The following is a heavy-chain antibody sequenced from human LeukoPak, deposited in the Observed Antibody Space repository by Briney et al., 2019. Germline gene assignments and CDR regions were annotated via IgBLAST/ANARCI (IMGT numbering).Heavy chain of an antibody. CDR1: GFTFSDYY. V-gene: IGHV3-11*04. D-gene: IGHD2-8*01. J-gene: IGHJ4*02. CDR2: ISTSGNTI. CDR3: ARTNGVSKFDY. Sequence: PGGSLRLSCAASGFTFSDYYMSWIRQAPGKGLESVSYISTSGNTIYYADSVKGRFTISRDNAKNSLYLQMNSLRAEDTAVYYCARTNGVSKFDYWGQGTLVTVSS.